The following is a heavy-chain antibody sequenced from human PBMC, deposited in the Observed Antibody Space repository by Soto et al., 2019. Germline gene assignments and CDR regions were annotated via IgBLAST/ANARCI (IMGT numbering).Heavy chain of an antibody. CDR2: ISYDGSNK. J-gene: IGHJ4*02. V-gene: IGHV3-30*18. CDR1: GFTFSSYG. Sequence: GGSLRLSCAASGFTFSSYGMHWVRQAPGKGLEWVAVISYDGSNKYYADSVKGRFTISRDNSKNTLYLQMNSLRAEDTAVYYCAKDNSPYSSGWYQLVLYYFDYWGQGTLVTVSS. D-gene: IGHD6-19*01. CDR3: AKDNSPYSSGWYQLVLYYFDY.